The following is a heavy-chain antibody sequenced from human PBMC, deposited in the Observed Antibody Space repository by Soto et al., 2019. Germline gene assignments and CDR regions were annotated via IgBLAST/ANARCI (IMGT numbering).Heavy chain of an antibody. CDR2: ISHSGST. D-gene: IGHD3-3*02. J-gene: IGHJ4*02. Sequence: SETLSLTCTVSGGSISPYYWSWIRQTPGKGLEWIGQISHSGSTNYNPSLTSRVTISVDKSKNHFSLKLTSVSAADTAVYYCAARHFWSGPWTHTRLDYWGQGTLVTVSS. V-gene: IGHV4-59*12. CDR3: AARHFWSGPWTHTRLDY. CDR1: GGSISPYY.